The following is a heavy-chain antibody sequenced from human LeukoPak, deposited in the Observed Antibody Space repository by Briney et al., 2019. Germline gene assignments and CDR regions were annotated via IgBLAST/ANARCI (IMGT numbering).Heavy chain of an antibody. J-gene: IGHJ6*03. Sequence: ASVKVSCKASGGTFSSYAISWVRQAPGQGLEWMGGIIPIFGTANYAQKFQGRVTITADESTSTAYMELSSLRSEDTAVYYCARGLILTGYYPNYYYYMDVWGKGTTVTISS. CDR1: GGTFSSYA. CDR2: IIPIFGTA. CDR3: ARGLILTGYYPNYYYYMDV. V-gene: IGHV1-69*13. D-gene: IGHD3-9*01.